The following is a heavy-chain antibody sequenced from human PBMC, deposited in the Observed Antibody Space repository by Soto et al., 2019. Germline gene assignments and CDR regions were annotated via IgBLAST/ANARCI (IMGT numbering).Heavy chain of an antibody. Sequence: QITLKESGPTLVKPTQTLTLTCTFSGFSLSTSGVGVGWIRQPPGKALEWLTLIYWDDDKRYSPSLKSRLTIAKDASKNQVVLTMTNMDPVDTATYYRAHRGCIGGSCYGYFHHWGQGTLVTVSS. J-gene: IGHJ1*01. V-gene: IGHV2-5*02. D-gene: IGHD2-15*01. CDR1: GFSLSTSGVG. CDR3: AHRGCIGGSCYGYFHH. CDR2: IYWDDDK.